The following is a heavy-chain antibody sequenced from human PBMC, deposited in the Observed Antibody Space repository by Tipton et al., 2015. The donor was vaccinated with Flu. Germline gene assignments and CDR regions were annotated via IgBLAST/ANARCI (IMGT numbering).Heavy chain of an antibody. J-gene: IGHJ4*02. D-gene: IGHD3-9*01. V-gene: IGHV4-38-2*01. CDR1: GYSISSGYY. CDR2: IYHSGSS. Sequence: TLSLTCAVSGYSISSGYYWGWIRQPPGKGLEWIATIYHSGSSYYNPSLKSRVTISVDTSRNQFSLELSSVTAADTAIYYCARGPGGILTGNHFDRWGQGTLVTVSS. CDR3: ARGPGGILTGNHFDR.